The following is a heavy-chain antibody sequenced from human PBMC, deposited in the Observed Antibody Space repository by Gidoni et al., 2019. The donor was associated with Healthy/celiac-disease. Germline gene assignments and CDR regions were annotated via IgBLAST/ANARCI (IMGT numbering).Heavy chain of an antibody. V-gene: IGHV1-18*04. CDR3: AREPPLNYYDSSGYYPVSDY. J-gene: IGHJ4*02. D-gene: IGHD3-22*01. CDR1: GYTFTSYV. CDR2: ISAYNGNT. Sequence: QVQLVQSGAEVKKPGASVKVSYEASGYTFTSYVISWVRQAPGQGLEWMGWISAYNGNTNYAQKLQGRVTMTTATSTSTAYMELRSLRSDDTAVYYCAREPPLNYYDSSGYYPVSDYWGQGTLVTVSS.